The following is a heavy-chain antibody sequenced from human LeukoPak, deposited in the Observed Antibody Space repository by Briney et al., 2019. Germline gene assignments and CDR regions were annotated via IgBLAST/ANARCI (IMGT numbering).Heavy chain of an antibody. CDR1: GLTFSSHW. D-gene: IGHD2/OR15-2a*01. CDR3: VSFYETY. V-gene: IGHV3-74*01. Sequence: GGSLRLSCAASGLTFSSHWMHWVRQAPGKGLVWVSRITNDGSSTTYADSVKGRFTISKDNAKNTVYLQMNSLRAEDAAVYYCVSFYETYWGRGTLVTVSS. J-gene: IGHJ4*02. CDR2: ITNDGSST.